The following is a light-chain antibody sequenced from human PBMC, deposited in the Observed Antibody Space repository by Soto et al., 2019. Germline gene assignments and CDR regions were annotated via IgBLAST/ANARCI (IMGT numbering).Light chain of an antibody. CDR2: GAS. CDR3: LQDINYPWT. CDR1: QGIGNA. J-gene: IGKJ1*01. V-gene: IGKV1-6*01. Sequence: AIQMTQSPSSLSASVGDRVTISCRASQGIGNALGWYQQKPWKPPKVLLYGASNLQSGVPPRFSGSGSGTDFTRAISSLQPEDSATYYWLQDINYPWTFGQGTKVEIK.